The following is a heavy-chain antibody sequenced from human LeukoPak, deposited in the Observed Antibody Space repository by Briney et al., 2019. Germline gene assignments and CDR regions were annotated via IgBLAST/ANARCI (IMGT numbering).Heavy chain of an antibody. D-gene: IGHD3-22*01. V-gene: IGHV1-69*01. CDR1: GGTFSSYA. J-gene: IGHJ4*02. Sequence: SVKVSCKASGGTFSSYAISWVRQAPGQGLEWMGGIIPIFGTANYAQKFQGRVTITADESTSTAYMGLSSLRSEDTAVYYCARGDSSGYYYRSWGQGTLVTVSS. CDR3: ARGDSSGYYYRS. CDR2: IIPIFGTA.